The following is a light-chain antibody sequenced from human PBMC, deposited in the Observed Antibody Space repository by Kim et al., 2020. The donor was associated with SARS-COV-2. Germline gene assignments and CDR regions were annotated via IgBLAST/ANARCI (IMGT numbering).Light chain of an antibody. V-gene: IGKV3-15*01. J-gene: IGKJ2*01. CDR3: RQYNNWPSYT. CDR1: QSVSSN. CDR2: GAS. Sequence: EIVMTQSPATLSVSPGERATLSCRASQSVSSNLAWYQQKPGQAPRLLIYGASTRATGIPARFSGSGSWTEFTLTISSLQSEDFAVYYCRQYNNWPSYTFGQGTKLEI.